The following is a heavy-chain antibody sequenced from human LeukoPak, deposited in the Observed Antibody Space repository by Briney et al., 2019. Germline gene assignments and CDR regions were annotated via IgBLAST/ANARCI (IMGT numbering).Heavy chain of an antibody. V-gene: IGHV4-59*01. J-gene: IGHJ4*02. Sequence: SETLSLTCTVSGGSISSYHWSWIRQPPGKGLEWIGYIYYSGVTNYNPSLKSRVTISVDTSKNHFSLRLSSVTAADTAVYYCARDLSTAYWYFTYWGRGALVTVSS. CDR3: ARDLSTAYWYFTY. CDR1: GGSISSYH. D-gene: IGHD3-22*01. CDR2: IYYSGVT.